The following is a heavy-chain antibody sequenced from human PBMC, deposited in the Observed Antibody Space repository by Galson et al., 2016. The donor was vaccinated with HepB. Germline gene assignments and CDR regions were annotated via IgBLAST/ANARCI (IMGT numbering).Heavy chain of an antibody. Sequence: SVKVSCKASGYTFSNYAIHWVRQAPGQRLEWMGWINADIGNTKYSQRFQGRVTITRDTSASTAYMELSSLRFEDTAVYYCARILGYGVTWGYWGQGTLVAVSS. J-gene: IGHJ4*02. V-gene: IGHV1-3*01. CDR1: GYTFSNYA. CDR3: ARILGYGVTWGY. CDR2: INADIGNT. D-gene: IGHD4-17*01.